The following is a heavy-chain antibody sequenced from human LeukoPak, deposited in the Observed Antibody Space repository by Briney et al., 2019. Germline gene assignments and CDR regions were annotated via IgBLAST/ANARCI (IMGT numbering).Heavy chain of an antibody. J-gene: IGHJ4*02. CDR2: IKQDGSEK. Sequence: GGSLRLSCAASGFTFSSYWMSWVRQAPGKGLEWVANIKQDGSEKYYVDSVKGRFTISRDNAKNSLYLQMNSLRAEDTAVYYCARDRQLANPSDFIDYRGQGTLVTVSS. CDR1: GFTFSSYW. CDR3: ARDRQLANPSDFIDY. V-gene: IGHV3-7*01. D-gene: IGHD4/OR15-4a*01.